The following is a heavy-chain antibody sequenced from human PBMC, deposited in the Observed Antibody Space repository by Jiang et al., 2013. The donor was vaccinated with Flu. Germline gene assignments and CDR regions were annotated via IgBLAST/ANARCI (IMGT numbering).Heavy chain of an antibody. Sequence: GPGLVKPSETLSLTCTVSGGSISSSSYYWGWIRQPPGKGLEWIGSIYYSGSTYYNPSLKSRVTISVDTSKNQFSLKLSSVTAADTAVYYCARQDRPYDGVYYFDYWGQGTLVAVSS. D-gene: IGHD3-3*01. CDR1: GGSISSSSYY. CDR2: IYYSGST. J-gene: IGHJ4*02. V-gene: IGHV4-39*01. CDR3: ARQDRPYDGVYYFDY.